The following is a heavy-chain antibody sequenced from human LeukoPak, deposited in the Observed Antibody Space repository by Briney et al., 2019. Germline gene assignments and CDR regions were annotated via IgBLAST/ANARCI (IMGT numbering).Heavy chain of an antibody. J-gene: IGHJ4*02. V-gene: IGHV3-23*01. D-gene: IGHD3-16*02. CDR1: GFIFSNYA. Sequence: GGSLRLSCAASGFIFSNYAMSWVRQARGKGLEGVSAITGNGGGTFYADSVKGRFTISRDSSKNTMYLQMNSLRAEDTAVDYCAKDQPTVLRLGEVSLDYWGQGTLVTVSS. CDR3: AKDQPTVLRLGEVSLDY. CDR2: ITGNGGGT.